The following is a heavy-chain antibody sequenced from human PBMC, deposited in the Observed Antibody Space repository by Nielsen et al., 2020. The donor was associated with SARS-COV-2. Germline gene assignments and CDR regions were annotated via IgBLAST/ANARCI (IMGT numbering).Heavy chain of an antibody. Sequence: RQAPGKGLEWIGEINHSGSTNYNPSLKSRVTISVDTSKNQFSLKLSSVTAADTAVYYCARRGDFWSGYWMGDNWFDPWGQGTLVTVSS. CDR3: ARRGDFWSGYWMGDNWFDP. D-gene: IGHD3-3*01. V-gene: IGHV4-34*13. CDR2: INHSGST. J-gene: IGHJ5*02.